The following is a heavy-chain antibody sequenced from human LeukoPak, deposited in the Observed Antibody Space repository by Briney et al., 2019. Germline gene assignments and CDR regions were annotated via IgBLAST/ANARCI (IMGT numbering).Heavy chain of an antibody. J-gene: IGHJ4*02. CDR2: ISYDGSNK. CDR3: ASRGGDFWSGYYENYFDY. V-gene: IGHV3-30-3*01. D-gene: IGHD3-3*01. Sequence: GGSLRLSCAASGFTFSSYAMHWVRQAPGKGLEWVAVISYDGSNKYYADSVKGRFTISRDNSKNTLYLQMNSLRSEDTAVYYCASRGGDFWSGYYENYFDYWGQGTLVTVSS. CDR1: GFTFSSYA.